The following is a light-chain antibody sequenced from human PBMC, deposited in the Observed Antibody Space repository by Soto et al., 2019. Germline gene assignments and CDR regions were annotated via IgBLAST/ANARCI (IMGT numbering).Light chain of an antibody. Sequence: DIVMTQSPDSLSVSLGDRATFSCKSSQTLLYNSNNKNYLAWFQQKPGQAPKLLIYWASTRNSGVPDRFSGSGSGTDFTLTISNLQAEDVATYYCQQYYHVPVTFGQGTRLEI. CDR2: WAS. CDR1: QTLLYNSNNKNY. V-gene: IGKV4-1*01. J-gene: IGKJ5*01. CDR3: QQYYHVPVT.